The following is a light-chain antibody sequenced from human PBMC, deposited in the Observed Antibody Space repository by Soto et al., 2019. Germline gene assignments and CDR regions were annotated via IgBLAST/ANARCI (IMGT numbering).Light chain of an antibody. J-gene: IGKJ1*01. V-gene: IGKV1-5*03. CDR1: QSISSW. Sequence: IQMTQSPSTLSASVGDRVTIICRASQSISSWLAWYQQKPGKAPKLLIYKASILESGVPSRFNGSGSGTEFTLTISSLQPADFASYYCQQYNTYWTFGQGTKVDIK. CDR3: QQYNTYWT. CDR2: KAS.